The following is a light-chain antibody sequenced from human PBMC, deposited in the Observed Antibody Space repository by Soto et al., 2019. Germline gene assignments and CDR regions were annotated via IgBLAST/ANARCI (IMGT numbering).Light chain of an antibody. CDR1: PNTSRR. J-gene: IGKJ5*01. V-gene: IGKV1-5*01. Sequence: DIQMTQSPSTLSASVGDRVTITCRVSPNTSRRLAWYQQKPGKAPKVLIYDVSTLESGVPSRFSGSASGTEFTLTISSLQPDDFATYYCQQSYSTPPITFGQGTRLEIK. CDR3: QQSYSTPPIT. CDR2: DVS.